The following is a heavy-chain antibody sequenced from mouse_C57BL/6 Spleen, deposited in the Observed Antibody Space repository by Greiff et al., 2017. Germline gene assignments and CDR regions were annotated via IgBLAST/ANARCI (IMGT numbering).Heavy chain of an antibody. V-gene: IGHV2-6-1*01. J-gene: IGHJ4*01. Sequence: VQRVESGPGLVAPSQSLSITCTVSGFSLTSYGVHWVRQPPGKGLEWLVVIWSDGSTTYNSALKSRLSISKDNSKSQVFLKMNSLQTDDTAMYYCARHTPSYYGSSSYAMDYWGQGTSVTVSS. CDR1: GFSLTSYG. D-gene: IGHD1-1*01. CDR3: ARHTPSYYGSSSYAMDY. CDR2: IWSDGST.